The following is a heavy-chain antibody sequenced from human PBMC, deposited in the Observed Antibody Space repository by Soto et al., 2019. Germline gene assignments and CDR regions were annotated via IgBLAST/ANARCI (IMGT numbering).Heavy chain of an antibody. J-gene: IGHJ6*03. CDR1: GFTFSSYA. V-gene: IGHV3-23*01. CDR2: ISGSGGST. D-gene: IGHD3-10*01. CDR3: AKDGIERSVTMVRTKTYYYYYMDV. Sequence: GGSLRLSCAASGFTFSSYAMSWVRQAPGKGLEWVSAISGSGGSTYYADSVKGRFTISRDNSKNTLYLQMNSLRAEDTAVYYCAKDGIERSVTMVRTKTYYYYYMDVWGKGTTVTVSS.